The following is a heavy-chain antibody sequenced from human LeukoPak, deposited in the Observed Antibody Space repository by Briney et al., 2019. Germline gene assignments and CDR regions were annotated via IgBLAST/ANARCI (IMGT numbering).Heavy chain of an antibody. Sequence: GGSLRLSCATSEFTFSTYVMTWVRQAPGKGLEWVSAISSSGGGTYYADSVKGRFTISRDNSKNTLYLQMHSLRAEDTAVYYCARRGTPGTYYFDYWGQGTLVTVSS. CDR2: ISSSGGGT. V-gene: IGHV3-23*01. D-gene: IGHD6-13*01. CDR3: ARRGTPGTYYFDY. CDR1: EFTFSTYV. J-gene: IGHJ4*02.